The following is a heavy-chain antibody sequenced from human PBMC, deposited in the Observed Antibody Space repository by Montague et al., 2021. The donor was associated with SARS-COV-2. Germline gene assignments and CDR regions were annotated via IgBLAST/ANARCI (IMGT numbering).Heavy chain of an antibody. CDR3: ARGCLSYFGAGSHCYGMDV. J-gene: IGHJ6*02. Sequence: SETRSLTCSVSGTPITSYYWNWIRQPPGKGLEWMGYISDSGSTNYSPTLKRRVTMSVDTSKNQMSLKLNSVTAADTAVYYCARGCLSYFGAGSHCYGMDVWGQGTTVTVSS. D-gene: IGHD2-21*01. V-gene: IGHV4-59*01. CDR1: GTPITSYY. CDR2: ISDSGST.